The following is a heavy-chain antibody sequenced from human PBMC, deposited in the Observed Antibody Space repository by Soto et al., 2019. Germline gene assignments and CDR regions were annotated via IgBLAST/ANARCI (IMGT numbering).Heavy chain of an antibody. Sequence: PGGSLRLSCAASGFTFSSYGMHWVRQAPGKGLEWVAVISYDGSNKYYADSVKGRFTISRDNSKNTLYLQMNSLRAEDTAVYYCAKDTRPYYFDYWGQGTLVTVSS. V-gene: IGHV3-30*18. CDR1: GFTFSSYG. CDR3: AKDTRPYYFDY. J-gene: IGHJ4*02. CDR2: ISYDGSNK. D-gene: IGHD6-6*01.